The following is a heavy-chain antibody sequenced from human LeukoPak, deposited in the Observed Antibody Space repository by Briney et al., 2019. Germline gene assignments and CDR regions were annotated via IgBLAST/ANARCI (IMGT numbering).Heavy chain of an antibody. J-gene: IGHJ3*01. D-gene: IGHD3-10*01. CDR2: IYYTGST. V-gene: IGHV4-59*01. CDR1: VPFLSLYY. CDR3: VRVPGDYDGSGSYRAFDV. Sequence: AETLSLPCTVSVPFLSLYYWLWPPEPPGKGVEGLGYIYYTGSTNYNPSLKSRVTISVDTSKNQFSLKLSSVTAADTAVDYCVRVPGDYDGSGSYRAFDVWGQGTMVTVSS.